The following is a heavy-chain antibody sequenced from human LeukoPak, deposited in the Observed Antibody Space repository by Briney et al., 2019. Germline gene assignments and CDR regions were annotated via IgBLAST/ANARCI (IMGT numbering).Heavy chain of an antibody. CDR1: GGSISSGGYY. CDR3: AREKPYGSGSYFDY. D-gene: IGHD3-10*01. CDR2: IYYSGST. Sequence: PSETLSLTCTVSGGSISSGGYYWSWIRQHPGKGLEWIGCIYYSGSTYYNPSLKSRVTISVDTSKNQFSLKLSSVTAADTAVYYCAREKPYGSGSYFDYWGQGTLVTVSS. V-gene: IGHV4-31*03. J-gene: IGHJ4*02.